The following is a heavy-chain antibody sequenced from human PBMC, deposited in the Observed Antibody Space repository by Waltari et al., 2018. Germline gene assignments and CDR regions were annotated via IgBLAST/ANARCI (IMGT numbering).Heavy chain of an antibody. CDR3: ARGVTYYYDSSGHAADAFDI. V-gene: IGHV1-3*03. CDR2: INAGNVNT. Sequence: QVQLVQSGAEVKKPGASVKVSCKASGYTFTSYAMHWARQAPGHRLEWMGGINAGNVNTKYSQECQGRVTITRDTSASTAYMELSSLRSEDMAVYYCARGVTYYYDSSGHAADAFDILGQGTMVTVSS. CDR1: GYTFTSYA. D-gene: IGHD3-22*01. J-gene: IGHJ3*02.